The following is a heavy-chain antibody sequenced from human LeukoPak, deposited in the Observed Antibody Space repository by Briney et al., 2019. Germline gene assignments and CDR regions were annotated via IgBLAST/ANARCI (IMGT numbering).Heavy chain of an antibody. V-gene: IGHV3-23*01. D-gene: IGHD2-2*01. CDR2: ISGSGGST. Sequence: GGSLRLSCAASGFTFSSYAMSWGRQAPGKGLEWVSAISGSGGSTYYADSAKGRFTISRDNSKNTLYLQMNSVRAEDTAVYYCAKDRNPTPVVVVPAAMHSEGFDYWGQGTLVTVSS. CDR3: AKDRNPTPVVVVPAAMHSEGFDY. J-gene: IGHJ4*02. CDR1: GFTFSSYA.